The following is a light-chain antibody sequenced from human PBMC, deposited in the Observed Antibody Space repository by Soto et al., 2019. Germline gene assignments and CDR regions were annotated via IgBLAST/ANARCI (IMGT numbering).Light chain of an antibody. CDR1: QGIRND. Sequence: AIQMTQSPSSLSASIGDRVTITCRASQGIRNDLGWYQQKPGKAPTLLIYGATTLYSGVPSRFSGSGSGTYFTLTISRLQPEDFATYYCLQDYDYSWTFGQGTKVEVK. J-gene: IGKJ1*01. CDR3: LQDYDYSWT. V-gene: IGKV1-6*01. CDR2: GAT.